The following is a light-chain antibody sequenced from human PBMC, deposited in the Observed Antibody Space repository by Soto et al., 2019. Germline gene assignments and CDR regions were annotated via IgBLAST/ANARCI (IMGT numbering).Light chain of an antibody. CDR2: DAS. V-gene: IGKV1-5*01. CDR1: QSISSW. J-gene: IGKJ1*01. Sequence: DIHMTQSPSTRSASVGGIGGSTGLASQSISSWLAWYQQKPGKAPKLLIYDASSLESGVPSRFSGSGSGTEFTLTISSLQPDDFATYYCQRYHSYSGTFGQGTKVDIK. CDR3: QRYHSYSGT.